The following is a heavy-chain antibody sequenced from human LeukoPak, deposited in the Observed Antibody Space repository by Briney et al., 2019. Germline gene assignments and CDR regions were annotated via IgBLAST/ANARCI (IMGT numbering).Heavy chain of an antibody. CDR2: ISSSGSTI. CDR1: GFTFSNYA. D-gene: IGHD4-17*01. V-gene: IGHV3-11*01. CDR3: ARSYGDYAYYGMDV. Sequence: GGSLRLSCAASGFTFSNYAMSWVRQAPGKGLEWVSYISSSGSTIYYADSVKGRFTISRDNAKNSLYLQMNSLRAEDTAVYYCARSYGDYAYYGMDVWGQGTTVTVSS. J-gene: IGHJ6*02.